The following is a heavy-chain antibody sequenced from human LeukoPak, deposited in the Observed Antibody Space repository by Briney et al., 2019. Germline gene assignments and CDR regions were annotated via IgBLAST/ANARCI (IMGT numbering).Heavy chain of an antibody. D-gene: IGHD3-3*01. CDR2: ISSSSSTI. V-gene: IGHV3-48*04. Sequence: GGSLRLSCAASGFTFSSYSMNWVRQAPGKGLEWVSYISSSSSTIYYADSVKGRFTISRDNAKNSLYLQMNSLRVEDTAVYYCARGYYDFWSGYYTLWGQGTLVTVSS. J-gene: IGHJ4*02. CDR1: GFTFSSYS. CDR3: ARGYYDFWSGYYTL.